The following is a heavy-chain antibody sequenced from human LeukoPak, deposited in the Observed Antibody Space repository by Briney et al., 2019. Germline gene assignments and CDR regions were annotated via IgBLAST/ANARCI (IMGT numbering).Heavy chain of an antibody. J-gene: IGHJ4*02. Sequence: SETLSLTCTVSGGSISSGSYYWSWIRQPAGKGLEWIGRIYTSGSTNYNPSLKSRVTISVDTSKNQFSLKLSSVTAADTAVYYCARRLIYQLLFLAGGALGFDYWGQGTLVTVSS. CDR1: GGSISSGSYY. V-gene: IGHV4-61*02. CDR3: ARRLIYQLLFLAGGALGFDY. D-gene: IGHD2-2*01. CDR2: IYTSGST.